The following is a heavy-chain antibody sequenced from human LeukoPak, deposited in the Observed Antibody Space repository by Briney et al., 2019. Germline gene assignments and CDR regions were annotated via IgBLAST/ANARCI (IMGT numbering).Heavy chain of an antibody. J-gene: IGHJ5*02. CDR1: GYTFTSYY. Sequence: ASVKVSCKASGYTFTSYYMHWVRQAPGQGLEWMGIINPSGGSTSYAQKFQGRVTMTRDTSTSTVYMELSSLRSEDTAVYYCAREFRYDFWSGYRSWFDPWGQGTLVTVSS. CDR3: AREFRYDFWSGYRSWFDP. D-gene: IGHD3-3*01. V-gene: IGHV1-46*01. CDR2: INPSGGST.